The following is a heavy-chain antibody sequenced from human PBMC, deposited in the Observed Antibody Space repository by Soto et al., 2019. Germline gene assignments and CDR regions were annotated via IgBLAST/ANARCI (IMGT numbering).Heavy chain of an antibody. CDR1: GGSFSGYY. J-gene: IGHJ4*02. Sequence: QVQLQQWGAGLLKPSETLSLTCAVYGGSFSGYYWSWIRQPPGKGLEWIGEINHSGSTNYNPSLKSRVTISLDTAKNQFSLKLSSVTAADTAVYYCAGGNVVVVAATPGFGFDYWGQGNLVTVSS. D-gene: IGHD2-15*01. V-gene: IGHV4-34*01. CDR3: AGGNVVVVAATPGFGFDY. CDR2: INHSGST.